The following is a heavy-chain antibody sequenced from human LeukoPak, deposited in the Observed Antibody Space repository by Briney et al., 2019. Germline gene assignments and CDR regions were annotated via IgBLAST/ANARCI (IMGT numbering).Heavy chain of an antibody. V-gene: IGHV1-69*04. D-gene: IGHD3-16*01. J-gene: IGHJ4*02. CDR1: GGTFSSYA. CDR2: IIPILGIA. Sequence: SVKVSCKASGGTFSSYAISWVRQAPGQGLEWMGRIIPILGIANYAQKFQGRVTIIADKSTSTAYMELSSLRSEDTAVYYCARDPGEFGGADYWGQGTLVTVSS. CDR3: ARDPGEFGGADY.